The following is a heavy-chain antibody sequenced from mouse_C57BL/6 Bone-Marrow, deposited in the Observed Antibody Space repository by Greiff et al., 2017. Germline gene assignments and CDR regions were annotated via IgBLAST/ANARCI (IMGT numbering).Heavy chain of an antibody. Sequence: QVQLQQSGAELVKPGASVTLSCKASGYTFTSYWMHWVKQRPGQGLEWIGMIHPNSGSTNYNEKFKSKATLTVDKSSSTAYMQLSSLTSEDSAVYYCAREGYTLFDYWGQGTTLTVSS. J-gene: IGHJ2*01. CDR2: IHPNSGST. CDR1: GYTFTSYW. V-gene: IGHV1-64*01. D-gene: IGHD2-2*01. CDR3: AREGYTLFDY.